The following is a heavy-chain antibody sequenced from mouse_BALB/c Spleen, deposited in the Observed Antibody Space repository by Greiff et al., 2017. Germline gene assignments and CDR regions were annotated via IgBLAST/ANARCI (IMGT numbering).Heavy chain of an antibody. J-gene: IGHJ4*01. V-gene: IGHV1S127*01. D-gene: IGHD2-1*01. CDR1: GYSFTSYW. Sequence: QVQLQQSGPQLVRPGASVKISCKASGYSFTSYWMHWVKQRPGQGLEWIGMIDPSDSETRLNQKFKDKATLTVDKSSSTAYMQLSSPTSEDSAVYYCARGEDFYRAMDYWGQGTSVTVAS. CDR2: IDPSDSET. CDR3: ARGEDFYRAMDY.